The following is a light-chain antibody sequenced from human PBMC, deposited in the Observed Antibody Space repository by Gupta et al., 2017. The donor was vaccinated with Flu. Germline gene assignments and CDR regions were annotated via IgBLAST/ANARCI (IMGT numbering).Light chain of an antibody. CDR1: SSDIGAYNY. V-gene: IGLV2-8*01. J-gene: IGLJ3*02. CDR2: EVN. CDR3: SSHVGDNKWV. Sequence: QSALPPPHSASVSLGQSVTISCTGTSSDIGAYNYVSWYHQHPGKAPKLIIYEVNKRPSGVPNRFSGSKSGNTASLTVSGLQAEDETDYYCSSHVGDNKWVFGGGTKLTVL.